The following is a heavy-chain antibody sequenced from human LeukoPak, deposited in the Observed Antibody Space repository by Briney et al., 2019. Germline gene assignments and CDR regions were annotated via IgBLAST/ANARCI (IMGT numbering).Heavy chain of an antibody. CDR3: AKVSSSWLEY. CDR1: GFTFSSYA. V-gene: IGHV3-23*01. D-gene: IGHD6-13*01. Sequence: GGSLRLSCAASGFTFSSYAMNWVRQAPGKGLEWVSIIFGTGDTTYYADSVKGRFTISRDNSKNTLYLQMNSLRAEDTAVYYCAKVSSSWLEYWGQGTLVTVSS. CDR2: IFGTGDTT. J-gene: IGHJ4*02.